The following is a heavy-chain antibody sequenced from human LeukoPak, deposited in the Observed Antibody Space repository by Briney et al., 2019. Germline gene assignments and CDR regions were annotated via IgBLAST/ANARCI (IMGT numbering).Heavy chain of an antibody. Sequence: GGSLRLSCAASGFTVSSNYMSWVRQAPGEGLEWVSVIYSGGSTYYADSVKGRFTISRDNSKNTLYLQMNSLRAEDTAVYYCARTSTYYDFWSGYYLPYYFDYWGQGTLVTVSS. CDR2: IYSGGST. CDR3: ARTSTYYDFWSGYYLPYYFDY. V-gene: IGHV3-53*01. D-gene: IGHD3-3*01. J-gene: IGHJ4*02. CDR1: GFTVSSNY.